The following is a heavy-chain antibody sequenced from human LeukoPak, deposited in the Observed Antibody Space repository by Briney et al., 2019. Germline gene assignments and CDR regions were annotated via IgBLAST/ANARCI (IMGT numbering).Heavy chain of an antibody. D-gene: IGHD4-23*01. J-gene: IGHJ4*02. V-gene: IGHV3-11*01. CDR2: ISSSGSTI. CDR3: ANVMATVVEIDY. Sequence: GGSLRLSCAASGFTFSDYYMSWIRQAPGKGLEWVSYISSSGSTIYYADSVKGRFTISRDNSKNTLYLQMNSLRAEDTAVCYCANVMATVVEIDYWGQGTLVTVSS. CDR1: GFTFSDYY.